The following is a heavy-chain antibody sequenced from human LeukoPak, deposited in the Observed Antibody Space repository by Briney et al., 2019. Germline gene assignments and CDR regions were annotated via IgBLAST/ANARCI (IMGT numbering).Heavy chain of an antibody. Sequence: SETLSLTCTVSGGSISSYYWSWIRQPPGKGLEWIGYIYYSGSTNYNPSLKSRVTISVDTSKNQFSLKLSSVTAADTAVYYCPRAVRAAAVGYFDYWGQGTLVTVSS. CDR3: PRAVRAAAVGYFDY. CDR1: GGSISSYY. D-gene: IGHD6-13*01. V-gene: IGHV4-59*01. J-gene: IGHJ4*02. CDR2: IYYSGST.